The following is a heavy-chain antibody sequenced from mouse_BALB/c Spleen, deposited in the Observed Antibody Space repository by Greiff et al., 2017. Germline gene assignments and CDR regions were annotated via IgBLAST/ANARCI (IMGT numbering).Heavy chain of an antibody. CDR2: IWAGGST. CDR3: ARDRPYYYGSSHGYFDV. J-gene: IGHJ1*01. D-gene: IGHD1-1*01. Sequence: QVQLQQSGPGLVAPSQTLSITCTASGFSFTSYCVHWVRQPPGKGLEWLGVIWAGGSTNYNSALMSILSISKDNSKSQFFLKMNSLQTDDTAMYYGARDRPYYYGSSHGYFDVWGAGTTVTVSS. CDR1: GFSFTSYC. V-gene: IGHV2-9*02.